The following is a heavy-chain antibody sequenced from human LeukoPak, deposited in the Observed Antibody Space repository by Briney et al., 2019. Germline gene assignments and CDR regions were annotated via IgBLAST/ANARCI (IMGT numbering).Heavy chain of an antibody. CDR2: FDPEDGET. CDR1: GYTLTELS. Sequence: ASVKASCKVSGYTLTELSMHWVRQAPGKGLEWMGGFDPEDGETIYAQKFQGRVTMTEDTSTDTAYMELSSLRSEDTAVYYCATEITMVRGVIITTDYFDYWGQGTLATVSS. J-gene: IGHJ4*02. V-gene: IGHV1-24*01. CDR3: ATEITMVRGVIITTDYFDY. D-gene: IGHD3-10*01.